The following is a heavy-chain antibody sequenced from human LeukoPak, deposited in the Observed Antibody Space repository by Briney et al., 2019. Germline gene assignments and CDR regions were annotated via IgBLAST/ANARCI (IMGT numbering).Heavy chain of an antibody. CDR2: ISYDGSNK. J-gene: IGHJ6*02. CDR1: GFTFSSYA. CDR3: ARDKRSYYGSGSNYGMDV. V-gene: IGHV3-30*04. Sequence: GGSLRLFCAASGFTFSSYAMHWVRQAPGKGLEWVAVISYDGSNKYYADSVKGRFTISRDNSKNTLYLQMNSLSAEDTAVYYCARDKRSYYGSGSNYGMDVWGQGTTVTVSS. D-gene: IGHD3-10*01.